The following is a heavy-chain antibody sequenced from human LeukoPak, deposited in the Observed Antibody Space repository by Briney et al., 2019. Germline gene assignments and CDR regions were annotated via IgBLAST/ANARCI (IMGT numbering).Heavy chain of an antibody. Sequence: GGSLRLSCAASGFTFSSYGMHWVRQASGKGLEWVAFIRYDGSNKYYADSVKGRFTISRDNSKNTLYLQMNSLRAEDTAVYYCAKDTPAMVRGVIGDYNWFDPWGQGTLVTVSS. CDR1: GFTFSSYG. J-gene: IGHJ5*02. D-gene: IGHD3-10*01. V-gene: IGHV3-30*02. CDR3: AKDTPAMVRGVIGDYNWFDP. CDR2: IRYDGSNK.